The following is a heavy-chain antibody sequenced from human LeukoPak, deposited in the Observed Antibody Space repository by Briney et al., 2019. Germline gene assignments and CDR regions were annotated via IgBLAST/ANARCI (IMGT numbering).Heavy chain of an antibody. Sequence: GGSLRLSCAASGFTFEDNAMHWVRQAPGKGLEWVSGISWNSGSIDYADSVKGRFTISRDNAKNSLYLQMNSLRAEDTALYYCAKVSGLNFDYWGQGTLVTVSS. CDR2: ISWNSGSI. CDR3: AKVSGLNFDY. J-gene: IGHJ4*02. CDR1: GFTFEDNA. V-gene: IGHV3-9*01.